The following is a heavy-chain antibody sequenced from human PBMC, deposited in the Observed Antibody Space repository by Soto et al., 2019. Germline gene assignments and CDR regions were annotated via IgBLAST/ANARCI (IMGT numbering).Heavy chain of an antibody. CDR1: GGSMSSKGYY. J-gene: IGHJ4*01. D-gene: IGHD2-2*01. V-gene: IGHV4-31*03. CDR3: AGGFCSTPNCPGRDFDY. Sequence: QVQLQESGPGLVKPSQTLSLSCTVSGGSMSSKGYYWSWIRQHPGKGLECIGYIYYSGSIYYNPSLESRVTISVDTSENRLSLRLNSVTAADTAVYYCAGGFCSTPNCPGRDFDYWGHGTLVTVSS. CDR2: IYYSGSI.